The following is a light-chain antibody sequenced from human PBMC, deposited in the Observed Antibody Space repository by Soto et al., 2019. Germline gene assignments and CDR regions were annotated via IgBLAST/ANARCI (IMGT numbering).Light chain of an antibody. CDR1: QSISSW. CDR2: KAS. J-gene: IGKJ1*01. Sequence: DIQMTQSPSTLSASVGDRVTITCRASQSISSWLAWYQQKPGKAPKLLIYKASTLESGVPSRFSGSGSGTEFTLTISSLQPDDSATYHCQQYNSQWTFGQGTKVEIK. CDR3: QQYNSQWT. V-gene: IGKV1-5*03.